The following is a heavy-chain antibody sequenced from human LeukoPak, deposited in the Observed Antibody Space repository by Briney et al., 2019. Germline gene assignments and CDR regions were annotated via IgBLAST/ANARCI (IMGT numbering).Heavy chain of an antibody. CDR3: ARQPYSSSWGWFDP. V-gene: IGHV4-39*01. CDR1: GGSISSSSYY. Sequence: SETLSLTCTVSGGSISSSSYYWGWIRQPPGKGLEWIGSIYYSGSTYYNPSLKSRVTISVDTSKNQFSLKLSSVTAADTAVYYCARQPYSSSWGWFDPWGQGTLVTVSS. CDR2: IYYSGST. D-gene: IGHD6-13*01. J-gene: IGHJ5*02.